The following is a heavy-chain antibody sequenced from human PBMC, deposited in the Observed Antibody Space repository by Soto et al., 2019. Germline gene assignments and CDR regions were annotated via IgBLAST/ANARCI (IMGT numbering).Heavy chain of an antibody. D-gene: IGHD3-10*01. CDR3: ARDRDLTDAFDI. V-gene: IGHV4-31*03. CDR1: VGSISSGGYY. CDR2: IYYSGST. Sequence: PSETLSLTCTFSVGSISSGGYYCSWIRQHPGKGLEWIGYIYYSGSTYYNPSLKSRVTISVDTSKNQFSLKLSSVTAADTAVYYCARDRDLTDAFDIWRQGKMVSXS. J-gene: IGHJ3*02.